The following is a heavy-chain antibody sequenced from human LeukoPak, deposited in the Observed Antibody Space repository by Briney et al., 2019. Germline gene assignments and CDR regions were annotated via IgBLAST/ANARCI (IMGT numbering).Heavy chain of an antibody. CDR3: ARDRWLRPYYFDY. V-gene: IGHV1-3*01. J-gene: IGHJ4*02. Sequence: GASVKVSCKASGYTFTSYAMHWMRQAPGQRLEWMGWINAGNGNTKYSQKFQGRVTITRDTSASTAYMELSSLRSEDTAVYYCARDRWLRPYYFDYWGQGTLVTVSS. CDR2: INAGNGNT. D-gene: IGHD5-12*01. CDR1: GYTFTSYA.